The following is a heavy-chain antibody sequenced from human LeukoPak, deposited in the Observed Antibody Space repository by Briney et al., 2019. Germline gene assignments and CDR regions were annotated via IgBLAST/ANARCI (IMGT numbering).Heavy chain of an antibody. V-gene: IGHV1-18*01. CDR1: GYTFTSYG. CDR3: ARVRTVPAAARRSWFDP. D-gene: IGHD2-2*01. CDR2: ISAYNGNT. J-gene: IGHJ5*02. Sequence: GASVKVSCKASGYTFTSYGISWVRQAPGQGLEWMGWISAYNGNTNYAQKLQGRVTMTTDTSTSTAYMELRSLRSDDTAVYYCARVRTVPAAARRSWFDPWGQGTLVTVSS.